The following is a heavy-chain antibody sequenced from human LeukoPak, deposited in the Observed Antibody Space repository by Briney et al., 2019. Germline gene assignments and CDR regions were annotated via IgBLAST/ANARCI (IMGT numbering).Heavy chain of an antibody. V-gene: IGHV1-69*13. CDR2: IIPIFGTA. CDR3: ARDMGFRLKAFDI. D-gene: IGHD3-3*01. J-gene: IGHJ3*02. CDR1: GGTFSSYA. Sequence: ASVKVSCKASGGTFSSYAISWVRQVPGQGLEWMGGIIPIFGTADYAQKFQGRVTITADESTSTAYMELSSLRSEDTAVYYCARDMGFRLKAFDIWGQGTMVTVSS.